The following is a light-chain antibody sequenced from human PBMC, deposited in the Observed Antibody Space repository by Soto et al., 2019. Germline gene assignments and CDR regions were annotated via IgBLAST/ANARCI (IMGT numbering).Light chain of an antibody. J-gene: IGKJ2*01. V-gene: IGKV1-8*01. CDR3: LQYLSYPDT. CDR1: QGISSY. CDR2: AAA. Sequence: AIRMTQSPSSFSASTGDRVTITCRASQGISSYLAWYQQKPGKAPNLLIYAAAPLQRGAPSRFSASGSGTDFTLTISRLQSEDFATYYCLQYLSYPDTFGQGTKLEI.